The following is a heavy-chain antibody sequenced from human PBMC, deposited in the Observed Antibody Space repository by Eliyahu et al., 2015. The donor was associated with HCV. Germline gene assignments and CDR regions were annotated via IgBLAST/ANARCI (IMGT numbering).Heavy chain of an antibody. CDR1: GGSFSGYY. J-gene: IGHJ4*02. V-gene: IGHV4-34*01. CDR2: INHSGST. CDR3: ASGNGYDYGDELYFDY. D-gene: IGHD4-17*01. Sequence: QVQLQQWGAGLLKPSETLSLTCAVYGGSFSGYYWSWIRQPPGKGLEWIGEINHSGSTNYNPSPKSRVTISVDTSKNQFSLKLSSVTAADTAVYYCASGNGYDYGDELYFDYWGQGTLVTVSS.